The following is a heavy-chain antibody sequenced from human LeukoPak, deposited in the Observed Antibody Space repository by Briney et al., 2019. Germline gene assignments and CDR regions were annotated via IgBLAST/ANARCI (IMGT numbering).Heavy chain of an antibody. CDR3: ASGGSSGYYPILN. CDR1: GYTFTSYG. J-gene: IGHJ4*02. Sequence: SVKVSCKASGYTFTSYGISWVRQAPGQGLEWMGRIIPILGIANYAQKFQGRVTITADKSTSTAYMELSSLRSEDTAVYYCASGGSSGYYPILNWGQGTLVTVSS. CDR2: IIPILGIA. D-gene: IGHD3-22*01. V-gene: IGHV1-69*04.